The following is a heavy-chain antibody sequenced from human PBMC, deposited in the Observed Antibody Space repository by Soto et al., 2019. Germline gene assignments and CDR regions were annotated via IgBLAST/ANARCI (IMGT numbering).Heavy chain of an antibody. CDR3: AGGATHLELFDH. J-gene: IGHJ4*02. Sequence: ASVKVSCKASGYTFTSYGISWGRQAPGQGLEWMGWISAYNGNTNYAQKLQGRVTMTTDTSTSTTYMELRSLRSDDTAVYYCAGGATHLELFDHWGQGTLVTVSS. CDR2: ISAYNGNT. CDR1: GYTFTSYG. V-gene: IGHV1-18*04. D-gene: IGHD1-26*01.